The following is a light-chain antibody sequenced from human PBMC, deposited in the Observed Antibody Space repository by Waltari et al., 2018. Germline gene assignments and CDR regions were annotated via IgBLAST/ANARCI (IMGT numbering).Light chain of an antibody. CDR2: VGTGGIVG. Sequence: QPVLTQPPSASASLGASVTLTCTLSSGYSNYKVDWYQQRPGKGPRFVMRVGTGGIVGAKGDGIPDRFSVLGSGLNRYLTSKNIQEEDESDYHCGADHGSGSNFFVVFGGGTKLTVL. CDR1: SGYSNYK. J-gene: IGLJ2*01. V-gene: IGLV9-49*01. CDR3: GADHGSGSNFFVV.